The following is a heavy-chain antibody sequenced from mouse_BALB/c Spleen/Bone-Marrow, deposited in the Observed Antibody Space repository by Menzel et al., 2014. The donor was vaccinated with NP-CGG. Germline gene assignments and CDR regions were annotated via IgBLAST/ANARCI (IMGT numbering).Heavy chain of an antibody. J-gene: IGHJ4*01. V-gene: IGHV1-4*01. CDR2: IIPSSGYT. Sequence: VVESGAELARPGASVKMSCKASGYTFTTYTIHWMKQRPGQGLEWIGDIIPSSGYTNYNQKFKDKATLTADKSSSTSSMQLSILTPEDSAVYYCAIRYYAMDYWGQGTSVTFSS. CDR3: AIRYYAMDY. CDR1: GYTFTTYT. D-gene: IGHD1-1*01.